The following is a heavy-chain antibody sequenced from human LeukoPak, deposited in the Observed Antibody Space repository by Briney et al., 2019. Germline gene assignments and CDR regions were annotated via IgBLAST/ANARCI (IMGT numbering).Heavy chain of an antibody. CDR3: AKDNGLWFGEILGYFDY. CDR2: IRDAGSA. J-gene: IGHJ4*02. D-gene: IGHD3-10*01. Sequence: GGSLRLSCAASGFTFSSYAMGWVRQTPEKGLEWVSAIRDAGSAYYADSVKGRFTISRDNSKNTLYLQMNSLRAEDTAVYYCAKDNGLWFGEILGYFDYWGQGTLVTVSS. CDR1: GFTFSSYA. V-gene: IGHV3-23*01.